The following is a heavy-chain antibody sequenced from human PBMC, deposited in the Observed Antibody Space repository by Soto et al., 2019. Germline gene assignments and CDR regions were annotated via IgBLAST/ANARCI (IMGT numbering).Heavy chain of an antibody. CDR2: IYHSGST. V-gene: IGHV4-4*02. CDR3: ARWDSSGWTVGAFDI. CDR1: GGSISSSNW. Sequence: NPSETLSLTCAVSGGSISSSNWWSWVRQPPGKGLEWIGEIYHSGSTNYNPSLKSRVTIPVDKSKNQFSLKLSSVTAADTAVYYCARWDSSGWTVGAFDIWGQGTMVTVSS. D-gene: IGHD6-19*01. J-gene: IGHJ3*02.